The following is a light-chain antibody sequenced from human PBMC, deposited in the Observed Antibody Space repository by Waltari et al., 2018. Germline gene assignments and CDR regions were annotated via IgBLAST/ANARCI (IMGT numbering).Light chain of an antibody. CDR1: SSHIGGNG. J-gene: IGLJ3*02. CDR2: TND. V-gene: IGLV1-44*01. CDR3: AAWDDALNGRV. Sequence: QSVLAQPPSASGTPGPGVTISFSVSSSHIGGNGVSWYQQLPGTAPKLLIHTNDQRPSGVPDRFSASKSGTSASLAISGLQSEDEAHYFCAAWDDALNGRVFGGGTKVTVL.